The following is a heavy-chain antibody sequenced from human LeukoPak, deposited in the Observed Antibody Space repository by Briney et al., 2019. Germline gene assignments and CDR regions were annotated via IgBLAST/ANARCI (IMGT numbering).Heavy chain of an antibody. Sequence: GASVKVSCKASGYTFTGYYMRWVRQAPGQGLEWMGRINPNSGGTNYAQKFQGRVTMTRDTSISTAYMELSRLRSDDTAVYYCARVRGRIAVAGTGGIWFDPWGQGTLVTVSS. D-gene: IGHD6-19*01. CDR1: GYTFTGYY. J-gene: IGHJ5*02. CDR3: ARVRGRIAVAGTGGIWFDP. CDR2: INPNSGGT. V-gene: IGHV1-2*06.